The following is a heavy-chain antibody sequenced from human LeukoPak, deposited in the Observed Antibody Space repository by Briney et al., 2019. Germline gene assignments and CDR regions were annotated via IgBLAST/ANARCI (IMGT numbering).Heavy chain of an antibody. CDR1: GGSFSGYY. Sequence: SETLSLTCAVYGGSFSGYYWSWIRQPPGKGLEWIGEINHSGSTNYNPSLKSRVTISVDTSKDQFSLKLSSVTAADTAVYYCARGRPVDYWGQGTLVTVSS. CDR3: ARGRPVDY. J-gene: IGHJ4*02. V-gene: IGHV4-34*01. CDR2: INHSGST.